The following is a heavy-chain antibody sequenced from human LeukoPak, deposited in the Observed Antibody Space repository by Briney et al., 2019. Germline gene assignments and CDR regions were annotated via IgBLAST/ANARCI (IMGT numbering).Heavy chain of an antibody. D-gene: IGHD1-1*01. J-gene: IGHJ4*02. CDR3: ATRPGYRAFDY. V-gene: IGHV3-23*01. CDR1: GFTFSNYG. Sequence: GSPRLSCAASGFTFSNYGMNWVRQAPGKGLEWVSVISDSGGKTDYADSVKGRFTISRDNSKITLYLQMNSLRLEDTAVYYCATRPGYRAFDYWGQGTLVTVSS. CDR2: ISDSGGKT.